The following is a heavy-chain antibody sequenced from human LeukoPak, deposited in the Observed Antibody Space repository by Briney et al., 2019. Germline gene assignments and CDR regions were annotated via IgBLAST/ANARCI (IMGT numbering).Heavy chain of an antibody. Sequence: GGSLRLSCAASGFTFSDYYMSWIRQAPGKGLEWVSYISSSGSTIYYADSVKGRFTISRDNAKNSLYLQMNSLRAEDTAVYYCARVDSPYSSGWYTSIAYWGQGTLVTVSS. V-gene: IGHV3-11*04. CDR2: ISSSGSTI. CDR1: GFTFSDYY. J-gene: IGHJ4*02. D-gene: IGHD6-19*01. CDR3: ARVDSPYSSGWYTSIAY.